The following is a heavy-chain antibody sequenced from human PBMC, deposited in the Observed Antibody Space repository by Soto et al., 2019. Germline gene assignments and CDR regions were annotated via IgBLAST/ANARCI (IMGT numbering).Heavy chain of an antibody. CDR2: IKSKIDGGTT. Sequence: GGSLRLSCVASDLTFSNTWMNWVRQAPGKGLEWVGHIKSKIDGGTTDFAAPVKGRFTISRDDSENTVFLQMNSLKTEDTGLYYCATVGSITTSGTPFDYWGQGTLVTVSS. CDR1: DLTFSNTW. D-gene: IGHD3-10*01. J-gene: IGHJ4*02. V-gene: IGHV3-15*07. CDR3: ATVGSITTSGTPFDY.